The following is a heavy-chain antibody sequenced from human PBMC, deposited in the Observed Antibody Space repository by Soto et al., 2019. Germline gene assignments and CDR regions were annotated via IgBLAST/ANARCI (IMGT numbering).Heavy chain of an antibody. CDR1: GFTFSSYS. J-gene: IGHJ5*02. Sequence: PGGSLRLSCVGSGFTFSSYSMNWVRQAPGKGLEWVSYISTSSITIYYADSVKGRFTISRDNAKNSLYLQMNSLRVDDTAVYYCARDQYCSSGSCLSYNWFDPWGQGTLVTVSS. CDR2: ISTSSITI. CDR3: ARDQYCSSGSCLSYNWFDP. D-gene: IGHD2-15*01. V-gene: IGHV3-48*01.